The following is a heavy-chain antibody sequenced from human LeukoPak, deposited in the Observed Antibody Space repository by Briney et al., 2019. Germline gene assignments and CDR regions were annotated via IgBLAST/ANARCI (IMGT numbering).Heavy chain of an antibody. J-gene: IGHJ4*02. CDR3: VRGGGSIAYY. CDR1: GFTFSSYW. V-gene: IGHV3-74*01. CDR2: INSDGSST. Sequence: PGGSLRLPCAASGFTFSSYWMHWVRHAPGKGLVWVSRINSDGSSTSYADSVKGRFTISRDNAKNTLYLQMNSLRVEDTAVYYCVRGGGSIAYYWGQGTLVTVSS. D-gene: IGHD2-15*01.